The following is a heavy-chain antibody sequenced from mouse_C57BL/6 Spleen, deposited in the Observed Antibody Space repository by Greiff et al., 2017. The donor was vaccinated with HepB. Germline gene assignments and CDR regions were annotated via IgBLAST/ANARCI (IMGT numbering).Heavy chain of an antibody. D-gene: IGHD2-2*01. CDR3: SSGDFYYGYDERFDY. CDR1: GYTFTSYW. J-gene: IGHJ2*01. CDR2: IYPGSGST. V-gene: IGHV1-55*01. Sequence: QVQLQQPGAELVKPGASVKMSCKASGYTFTSYWITWVKQRPGQGLEWIGDIYPGSGSTNYNEKFKSKATLTVDTSSRTAYMQRSSLTSEDSAVYYCSSGDFYYGYDERFDYWGQGTTLTVSS.